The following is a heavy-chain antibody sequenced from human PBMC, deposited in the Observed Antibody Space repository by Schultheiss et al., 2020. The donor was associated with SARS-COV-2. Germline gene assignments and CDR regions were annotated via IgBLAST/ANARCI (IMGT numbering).Heavy chain of an antibody. CDR1: GYTFTSYG. J-gene: IGHJ4*02. CDR3: ARGWGDFSGSSGTRRYFFDY. D-gene: IGHD3-22*01. CDR2: ISAYNGNT. V-gene: IGHV1-18*01. Sequence: ASVKVSCKASGYTFTSYGISWVRQAPGQGLEWMGWISAYNGNTNYAQKLQGRVTMTTDTSTSTAYMELRSLRSDDTAVYYCARGWGDFSGSSGTRRYFFDYWGQGTLVTVSS.